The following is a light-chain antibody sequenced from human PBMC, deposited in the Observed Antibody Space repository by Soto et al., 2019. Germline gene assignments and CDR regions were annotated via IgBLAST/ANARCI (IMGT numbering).Light chain of an antibody. J-gene: IGKJ2*01. CDR3: QQTYTIPFA. CDR2: GAS. CDR1: KTVDNY. V-gene: IGKV1-39*01. Sequence: DMQMTQSPSSLSASVGDRVTITCRPSKTVDNYLNCYQHKPGKAPKLLIYGASTLQTGVSSRFTGSASGTDFILTIDTLQAEDFATYYCQQTYTIPFAFGQGTKLEF.